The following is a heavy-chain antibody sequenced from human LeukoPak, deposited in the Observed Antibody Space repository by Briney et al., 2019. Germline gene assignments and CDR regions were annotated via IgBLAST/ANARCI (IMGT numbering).Heavy chain of an antibody. CDR3: AKDGGVSGLNWFDS. Sequence: PGGSLRLSCAASGFTFSSYWMSWVRQAPGKGLEWVANIKQDGSEKYYVDSVKGRFTISRDNNINSLYLHMNNLRLEDSAVYYCAKDGGVSGLNWFDSWGQGTLVTVSS. CDR2: IKQDGSEK. D-gene: IGHD3-16*01. V-gene: IGHV3-7*03. CDR1: GFTFSSYW. J-gene: IGHJ5*01.